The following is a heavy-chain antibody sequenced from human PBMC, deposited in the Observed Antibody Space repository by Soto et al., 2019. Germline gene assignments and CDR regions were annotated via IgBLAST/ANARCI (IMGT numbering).Heavy chain of an antibody. D-gene: IGHD2-15*01. V-gene: IGHV1-69*13. CDR3: ARVGYGGNGAFDI. Sequence: SVKVSCKASGGTFSSYAISWVRQAPGQGLEWMGGIIPIFGTANYAQKFQGRVTITADESTSTAYMELSSLRSEDTAVYYCARVGYGGNGAFDIWGQATMVTVSS. CDR1: GGTFSSYA. J-gene: IGHJ3*02. CDR2: IIPIFGTA.